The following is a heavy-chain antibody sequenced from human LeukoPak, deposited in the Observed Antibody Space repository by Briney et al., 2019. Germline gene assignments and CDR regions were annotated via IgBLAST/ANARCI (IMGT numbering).Heavy chain of an antibody. CDR2: ISGSGGST. J-gene: IGHJ4*02. D-gene: IGHD3-9*01. Sequence: GGSLRLSCAASGFTFSSYAMSWVRQAPGKGLEWVSAISGSGGSTYYADSVKGRFTISRDNSKNTLYLQVNSLRAEDTAVYYCAKDYDILTGYYWGSDYWGQGTLVTVSS. CDR1: GFTFSSYA. CDR3: AKDYDILTGYYWGSDY. V-gene: IGHV3-23*01.